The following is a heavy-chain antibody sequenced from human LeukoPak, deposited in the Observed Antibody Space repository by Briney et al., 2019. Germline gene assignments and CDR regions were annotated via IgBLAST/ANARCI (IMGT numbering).Heavy chain of an antibody. CDR1: GFTFSSYS. V-gene: IGHV3-48*01. J-gene: IGHJ6*02. Sequence: GGSLRLSCAASGFTFSSYSMNWVRQAPGKGLEWVSYISSSSSTIYYADSVKGRFTISRDNAKNSLYLQMNSLRAEDTAVYYCAKGGRGDRYYYYGMDVWGQGTTVTVSS. D-gene: IGHD7-27*01. CDR2: ISSSSSTI. CDR3: AKGGRGDRYYYYGMDV.